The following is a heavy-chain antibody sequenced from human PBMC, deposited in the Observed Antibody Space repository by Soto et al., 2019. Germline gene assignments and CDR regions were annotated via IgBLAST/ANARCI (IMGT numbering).Heavy chain of an antibody. CDR2: IWYDGSNK. V-gene: IGHV3-33*01. J-gene: IGHJ4*02. CDR1: GFTFSSYG. D-gene: IGHD6-13*01. CDR3: ARAPRQGTWVSGEQRHYFDY. Sequence: GGSLRLSCAASGFTFSSYGMHWVRQAPGKGLEWVAVIWYDGSNKYYADSVKGRFTISRDNSKNTLYLQMNSLRAEDTAVYYCARAPRQGTWVSGEQRHYFDYWGQGTLVTVSS.